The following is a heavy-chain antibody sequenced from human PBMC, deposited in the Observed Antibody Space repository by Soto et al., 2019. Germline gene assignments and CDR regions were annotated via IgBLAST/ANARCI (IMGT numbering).Heavy chain of an antibody. V-gene: IGHV4-4*07. CDR2: IYTSGST. Sequence: SETLSLTCTPSGGSISSYYWSWIRQPAGTGLEWIGRIYTSGSTNYNPSLKSRVTISVDTSKNQFSLKLSSVTAADTAVYYCARADCSSTSCYGYGYYYYGMDVWGGGTTVTVSS. J-gene: IGHJ6*04. D-gene: IGHD2-2*01. CDR1: GGSISSYY. CDR3: ARADCSSTSCYGYGYYYYGMDV.